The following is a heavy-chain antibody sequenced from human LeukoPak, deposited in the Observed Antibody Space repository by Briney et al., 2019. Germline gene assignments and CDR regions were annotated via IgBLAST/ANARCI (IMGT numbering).Heavy chain of an antibody. Sequence: SETLSLTCAVYGGSSSGYYWSWIRQPPGKGLEWIGGINHSGSTNYNPSLKSRVTISVDTSKNQFSLKLSSVTAADTAVYYCAYGKYYYYGMDVWGQGTTVTVSS. V-gene: IGHV4-34*01. CDR1: GGSSSGYY. CDR2: INHSGST. D-gene: IGHD4-17*01. CDR3: AYGKYYYYGMDV. J-gene: IGHJ6*02.